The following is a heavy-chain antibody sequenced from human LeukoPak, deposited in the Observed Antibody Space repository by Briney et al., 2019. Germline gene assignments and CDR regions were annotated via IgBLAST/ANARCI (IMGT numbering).Heavy chain of an antibody. D-gene: IGHD3-10*01. V-gene: IGHV4-39*02. CDR3: ARDLYGSGSFLPESP. Sequence: SETLSLTCTVSGGSISSSSYYWGWIRQPPGKGLEWIGSIYYSGSTYYNPSLKSRVTISVDTSKNQFSLKLSSVTAADTAVYYCARDLYGSGSFLPESPWGQGTLVTVSS. CDR1: GGSISSSSYY. J-gene: IGHJ5*02. CDR2: IYYSGST.